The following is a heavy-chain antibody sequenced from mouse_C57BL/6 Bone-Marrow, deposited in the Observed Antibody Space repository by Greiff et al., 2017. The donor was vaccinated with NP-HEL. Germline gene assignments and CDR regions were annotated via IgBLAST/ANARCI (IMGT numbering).Heavy chain of an antibody. CDR3: ARGGGKGGNWYFDV. V-gene: IGHV5-2*01. CDR2: INSDGGST. CDR1: EYEFPSHD. D-gene: IGHD1-1*02. Sequence: EVNVVESGGGLVQPGESLKLSCESNEYEFPSHDMSWVRKTPEKRLELVAAINSDGGSTYYPDTMERRFIISRDNTKKTLYLQMSSLRSEDTALYYCARGGGKGGNWYFDVWGTGTTVTVSS. J-gene: IGHJ1*03.